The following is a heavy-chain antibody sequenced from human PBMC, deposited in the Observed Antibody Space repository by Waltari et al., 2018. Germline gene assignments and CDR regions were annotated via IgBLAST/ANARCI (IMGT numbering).Heavy chain of an antibody. V-gene: IGHV1-2*06. J-gene: IGHJ6*03. Sequence: QVPLVQSGAEVKKPGASVKVSCAASGYPFTGRSLHWVRQAPGQGLEWMGRIKPNSGVTDYAQKFQDRVTMTRDTSSSTAYMELSGLRSDDTAVYYCAREATHSYYYFLDVWGKGTTVTVSS. CDR1: GYPFTGRS. CDR2: IKPNSGVT. CDR3: AREATHSYYYFLDV.